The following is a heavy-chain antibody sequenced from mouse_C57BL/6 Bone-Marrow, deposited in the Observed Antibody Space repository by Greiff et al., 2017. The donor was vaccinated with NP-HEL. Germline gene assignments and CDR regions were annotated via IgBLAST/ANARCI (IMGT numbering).Heavy chain of an antibody. V-gene: IGHV5-9-1*02. CDR1: GFTFSSYA. CDR2: ISSGGDYI. J-gene: IGHJ3*01. D-gene: IGHD1-1*01. Sequence: EVMLVESGEGLVKPGGSLKLSCAASGFTFSSYAMSWVRQTPEKRLEWVAYISSGGDYIYYADTVKGRFTISRDNARNTLYLQMSSLKSEDTAMYYCTRDRITTNLFAYWGQGTLVTVSA. CDR3: TRDRITTNLFAY.